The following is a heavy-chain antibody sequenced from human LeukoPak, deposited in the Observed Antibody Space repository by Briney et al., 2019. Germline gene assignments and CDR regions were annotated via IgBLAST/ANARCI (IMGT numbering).Heavy chain of an antibody. CDR2: IYTSGST. Sequence: SETLSLTCTVSGGSISNYYWNWIRQPAGRGLEWIGRIYTSGSTDYNPSLKSRVTMSVDTSKNEFPLKLSSVTAADTAVYYCARASLPDFKTAEDRFDPWGQGTLVTVSS. CDR1: GGSISNYY. V-gene: IGHV4-4*07. J-gene: IGHJ5*02. CDR3: ARASLPDFKTAEDRFDP. D-gene: IGHD3-3*01.